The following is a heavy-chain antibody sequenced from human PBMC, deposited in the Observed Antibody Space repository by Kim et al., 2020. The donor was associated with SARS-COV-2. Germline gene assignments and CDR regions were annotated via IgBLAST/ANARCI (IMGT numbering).Heavy chain of an antibody. CDR3: ARRYYDSSGYGQFDY. D-gene: IGHD3-22*01. V-gene: IGHV5-51*01. J-gene: IGHJ4*02. Sequence: SFQGQVTISADKSISTAYLQWSSLKASDTAMYYCARRYYDSSGYGQFDYWGQGTLVTVSS.